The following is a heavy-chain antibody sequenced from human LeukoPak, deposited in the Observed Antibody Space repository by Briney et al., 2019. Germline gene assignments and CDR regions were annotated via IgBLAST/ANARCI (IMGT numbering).Heavy chain of an antibody. CDR1: GYSISSGYY. V-gene: IGHV4-38-2*02. J-gene: IGHJ3*02. Sequence: SETLPLTCTVSGYSISSGYYWGWIRQPPGKGLEWIGSIYHSGSTYYNPSLKSRVTISVDTSKNQFSLKLSSVTAADTAVYYCASPRFCSSTSCYAYAFDIWGQGTMVTVSS. D-gene: IGHD2-2*01. CDR3: ASPRFCSSTSCYAYAFDI. CDR2: IYHSGST.